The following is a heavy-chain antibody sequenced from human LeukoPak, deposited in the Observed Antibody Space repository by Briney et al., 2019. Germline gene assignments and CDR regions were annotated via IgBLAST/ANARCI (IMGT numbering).Heavy chain of an antibody. Sequence: ASVKVSCKASGYTFTSYYMHWVRQAPGQGLEWMGIINPSGGSTSYAQKFQGRVTMTRDTSTSTVYMELSSLRSEDTAVYYCARDRSYGGEEGPTDYWGQGTLVTVSS. CDR3: ARDRSYGGEEGPTDY. V-gene: IGHV1-46*01. J-gene: IGHJ4*02. CDR1: GYTFTSYY. CDR2: INPSGGST. D-gene: IGHD3-16*01.